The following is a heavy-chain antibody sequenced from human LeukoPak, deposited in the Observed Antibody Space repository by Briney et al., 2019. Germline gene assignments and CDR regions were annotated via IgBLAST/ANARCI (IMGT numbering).Heavy chain of an antibody. Sequence: SQTLSPTCAISGDIVSSDSAAWNWIRQSPSRGLEWLGRTYYRSKWYSDYAVSLKSRITITPDTSKNQFSLQLHSVTPEDTALYYCARQWCNGGSCYGASWGQGTLVTVSS. CDR3: ARQWCNGGSCYGAS. CDR2: TYYRSKWYS. J-gene: IGHJ5*02. CDR1: GDIVSSDSAA. V-gene: IGHV6-1*01. D-gene: IGHD2-15*01.